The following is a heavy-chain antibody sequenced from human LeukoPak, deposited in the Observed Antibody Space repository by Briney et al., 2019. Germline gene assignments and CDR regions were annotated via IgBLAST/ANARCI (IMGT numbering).Heavy chain of an antibody. CDR3: ARSFGSGYDYYYYFMDV. CDR2: IIPIFGTA. Sequence: SVKVSCKASGYTFAGYYMHWVRQAPGQGLEWMGWIIPIFGTANYAQKFQGRVTITADKSTSTAYMELSSLRSEDTAVYFCARSFGSGYDYYYYFMDVWGKGTTVTVSS. V-gene: IGHV1-69*06. J-gene: IGHJ6*03. CDR1: GYTFAGYY. D-gene: IGHD5-12*01.